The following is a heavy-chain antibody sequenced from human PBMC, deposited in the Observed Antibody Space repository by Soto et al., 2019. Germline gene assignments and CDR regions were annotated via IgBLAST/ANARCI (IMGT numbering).Heavy chain of an antibody. CDR2: IIPILGIA. D-gene: IGHD4-17*01. V-gene: IGHV1-69*02. CDR3: AIAEYGDPTLFDY. Sequence: QVQLVQSGAEVKKPGSSVKVSCKASGGTFSSYTISWVRQVPGQGLEWMGRIIPILGIANYAQKFQGRVTMTGDKSTRTAYMELSSLGAEDTAVYYCAIAEYGDPTLFDYWGQGTLVTVSS. J-gene: IGHJ4*02. CDR1: GGTFSSYT.